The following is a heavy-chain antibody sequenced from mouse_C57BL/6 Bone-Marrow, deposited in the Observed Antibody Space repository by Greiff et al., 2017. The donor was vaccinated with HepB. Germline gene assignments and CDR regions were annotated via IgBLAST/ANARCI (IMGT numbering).Heavy chain of an antibody. CDR2: IDPSDSYT. CDR3: ARSRGLRQSLDY. Sequence: VQLQQPGAELVRPGTSVKLSCKASGYTFTSYWMHWVKQRPGQGLEWIGVIDPSDSYTNYNQKFKGKATLTVDTSSSTAYMQLSSLTSEDSAVYYCARSRGLRQSLDYWGQGTTLTVSS. J-gene: IGHJ2*01. CDR1: GYTFTSYW. D-gene: IGHD2-2*01. V-gene: IGHV1-59*01.